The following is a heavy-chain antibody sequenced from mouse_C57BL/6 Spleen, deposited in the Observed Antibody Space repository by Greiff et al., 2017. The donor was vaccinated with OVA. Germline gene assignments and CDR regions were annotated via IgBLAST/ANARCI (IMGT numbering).Heavy chain of an antibody. CDR3: AREEGAMDY. CDR1: GFTFSSYA. Sequence: EVHLVESGGGLVKPGGSLKLSCAASGFTFSSYAMSWVRQTPEKRLEWVATISDGGSYTYYPDNVKGRFTISRDNAKNNLYLQMSHLKSEDTAMYYCAREEGAMDYWGQGTSVTVSS. J-gene: IGHJ4*01. V-gene: IGHV5-4*01. CDR2: ISDGGSYT.